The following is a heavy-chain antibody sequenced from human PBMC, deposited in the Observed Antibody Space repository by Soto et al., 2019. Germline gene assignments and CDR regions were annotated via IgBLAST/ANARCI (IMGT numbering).Heavy chain of an antibody. CDR2: IYHGGST. J-gene: IGHJ4*02. V-gene: IGHV4-38-2*02. CDR3: ARDVGYHYDGSPSGQFDF. Sequence: SETLSLTCAVSGYSISSGYYWGWLRQPPGKGLEWIGSIYHGGSTYYNPSLNSRVTLSIDMTNNHVSLILNSVTAADTAVYYCARDVGYHYDGSPSGQFDFWGQGTLVTVSS. D-gene: IGHD3-22*01. CDR1: GYSISSGYY.